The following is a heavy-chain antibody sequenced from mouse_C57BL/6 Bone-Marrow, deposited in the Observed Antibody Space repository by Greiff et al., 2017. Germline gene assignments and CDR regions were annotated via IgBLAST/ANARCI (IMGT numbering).Heavy chain of an antibody. CDR3: ARDGYHWYFDV. D-gene: IGHD2-3*01. CDR2: IDPSDSYT. J-gene: IGHJ1*03. CDR1: GYTFTSYW. V-gene: IGHV1-50*01. Sequence: QVQLQQPGAELVKPGASVKLSCKASGYTFTSYWMQWVKQRPGQGLEWIGEIDPSDSYTNYNQKFKGKATVTVDTSSSTAYMQLSSLTSEDSAVYYCARDGYHWYFDVWGTGTTVTVSS.